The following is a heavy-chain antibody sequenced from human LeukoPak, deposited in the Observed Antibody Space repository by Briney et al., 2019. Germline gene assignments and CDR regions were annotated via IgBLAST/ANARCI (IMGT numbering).Heavy chain of an antibody. CDR2: INSDGSST. CDR3: FSSGWYYHGMDV. D-gene: IGHD3-22*01. Sequence: PGGSLRLSCAASGFTFSNYWMHWVRQAPGKGLVWLSHINSDGSSTSYADSVKGRFTISRDNAKNTLFLQMNSLRAGDTAVYYCFSSGWYYHGMDVWGQGTTVTVSS. J-gene: IGHJ6*02. V-gene: IGHV3-74*01. CDR1: GFTFSNYW.